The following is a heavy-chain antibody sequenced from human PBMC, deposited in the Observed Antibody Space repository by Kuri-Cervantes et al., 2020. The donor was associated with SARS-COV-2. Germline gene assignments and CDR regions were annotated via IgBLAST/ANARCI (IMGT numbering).Heavy chain of an antibody. D-gene: IGHD5-12*01. CDR2: ISAYNGNT. CDR3: ARDDGYDPHYYYYYVMDV. V-gene: IGHV1-18*04. CDR1: GYTFTGYY. J-gene: IGHJ6*02. Sequence: ASVKVSCKASGYTFTGYYMHWVRQAPGQGLEWMGWISAYNGNTNYAQKVQGRVTMTTDTSTSTAYMELRGLRSDDTAVYYCARDDGYDPHYYYYYVMDVWGQGTTVTVSS.